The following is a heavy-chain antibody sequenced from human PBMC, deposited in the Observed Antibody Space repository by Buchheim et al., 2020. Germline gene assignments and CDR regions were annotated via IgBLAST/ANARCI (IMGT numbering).Heavy chain of an antibody. D-gene: IGHD3-3*01. CDR2: ISGSGGST. CDR1: GFTFSSYA. J-gene: IGHJ6*02. V-gene: IGHV3-23*01. Sequence: EVQLLESGGGLVQPGGSLRLSCAASGFTFSSYAMSWVRQAPGKGLEWVSAISGSGGSTYYADSVKGRFTISRDNSKNTLYLQMNSLRAEDTAVYYCAKDLADDFWSGYYLGFGLSVMDVWGQGTT. CDR3: AKDLADDFWSGYYLGFGLSVMDV.